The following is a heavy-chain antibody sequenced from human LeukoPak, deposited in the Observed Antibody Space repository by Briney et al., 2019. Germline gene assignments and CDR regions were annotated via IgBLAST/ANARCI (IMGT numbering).Heavy chain of an antibody. D-gene: IGHD3-22*01. CDR2: IYYSGST. CDR3: ASRGYYHDSSGLK. CDR1: GGSNSSGGYY. Sequence: PSETLSLTCTVSGGSNSSGGYYWSWILQHPGKGLEWIGYIYYSGSTYYNPSLKSRVTISVDTSKNQFSLKLSSVTAADTAVYYCASRGYYHDSSGLKWGQGTLVTVSS. J-gene: IGHJ4*02. V-gene: IGHV4-31*03.